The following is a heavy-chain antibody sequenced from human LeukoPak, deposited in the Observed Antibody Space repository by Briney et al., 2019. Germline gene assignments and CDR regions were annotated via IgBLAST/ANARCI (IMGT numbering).Heavy chain of an antibody. V-gene: IGHV3-23*01. CDR1: GFIFYNYA. Sequence: PGGSLSLSCAASGFIFYNYAMSWLRQAPGKGRVWVSVIGVSGCTTYHADSVKGRFTIARDNSKNTLYLERNSLRAEDTAVYYCSPLGSGVDYWGQRTLVTVTS. J-gene: IGHJ4*02. D-gene: IGHD6-19*01. CDR3: SPLGSGVDY. CDR2: IGVSGCTT.